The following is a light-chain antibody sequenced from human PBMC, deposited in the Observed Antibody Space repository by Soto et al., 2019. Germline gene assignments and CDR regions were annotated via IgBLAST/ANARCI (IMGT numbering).Light chain of an antibody. Sequence: QSVLTQPASVSGSPGQSITISGTGTNSDIGGYNYVSWYQHHPGKAPKLMTYDVSNRPSGVSDRFSGSKSGNTASLTISGLQPEDEADYYCSSYTRSSTTAFGTGTKVTVL. V-gene: IGLV2-14*03. J-gene: IGLJ1*01. CDR3: SSYTRSSTTA. CDR1: NSDIGGYNY. CDR2: DVS.